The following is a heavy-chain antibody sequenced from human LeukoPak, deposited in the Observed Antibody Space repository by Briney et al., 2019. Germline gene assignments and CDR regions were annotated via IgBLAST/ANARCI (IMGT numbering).Heavy chain of an antibody. CDR3: ARDLLGVGANRFDY. Sequence: ASVKVSCKASGYTFTGYYIHWVRQAPGQGLEGRGWVNPNSGGTNYAQKFQGRVTMTRDTSISTAYMELSRLRSDDTAVYYCARDLLGVGANRFDYWGQGTLVTVSS. V-gene: IGHV1-2*02. D-gene: IGHD1-26*01. CDR1: GYTFTGYY. J-gene: IGHJ4*02. CDR2: VNPNSGGT.